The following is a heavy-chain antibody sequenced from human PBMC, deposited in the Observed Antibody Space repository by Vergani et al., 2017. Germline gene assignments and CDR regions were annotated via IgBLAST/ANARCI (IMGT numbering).Heavy chain of an antibody. V-gene: IGHV3-74*03. J-gene: IGHJ5*01. Sequence: EVQLVESGVGVVRPGGSLRLSCSASGFSFNSYWMHWVRQVPGKGLLWVSRIKSDGSITAYADSVKGRFTISRDNAQNTLYLQMNSLRVEDTGVYYCARARXIETCYMSNWLDSWGQGTLVTVSS. D-gene: IGHD3-9*01. CDR3: ARARXIETCYMSNWLDS. CDR2: IKSDGSIT. CDR1: GFSFNSYW.